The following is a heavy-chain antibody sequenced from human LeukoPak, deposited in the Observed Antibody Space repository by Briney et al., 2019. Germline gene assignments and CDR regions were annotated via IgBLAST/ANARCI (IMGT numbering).Heavy chain of an antibody. CDR3: ARGEGPPWELLTLDY. V-gene: IGHV3-21*01. CDR2: ISSSSSYI. CDR1: GFTFSSYS. J-gene: IGHJ4*02. D-gene: IGHD1-26*01. Sequence: GGSLRPSCAASGFTFSSYSMNWVRQAPGKGLEWVSSISSSSSYIYYADSVKGRFTISRDNAKDSLYLQMNSLRAEDTAVYYCARGEGPPWELLTLDYWGQGTLVTVSS.